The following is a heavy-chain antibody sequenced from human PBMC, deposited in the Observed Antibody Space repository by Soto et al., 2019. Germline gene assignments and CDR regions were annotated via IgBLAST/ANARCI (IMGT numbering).Heavy chain of an antibody. D-gene: IGHD2-21*01. CDR1: GFAFSSYA. Sequence: LRLSCSASGFAFSSYAMHWVRQAPGKGLEYVSAISPQGGSTYYADSVKGRFTISRDDSKNTVYLQMSSLRPDDTAVYYCVNMMIARGAFDFWGQGTLVTVSS. J-gene: IGHJ4*02. V-gene: IGHV3-64D*06. CDR3: VNMMIARGAFDF. CDR2: ISPQGGST.